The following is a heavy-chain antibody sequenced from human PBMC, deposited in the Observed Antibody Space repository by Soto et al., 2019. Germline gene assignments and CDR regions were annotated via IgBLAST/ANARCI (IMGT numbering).Heavy chain of an antibody. Sequence: GGSLRLSCAASGFTFSSYSMNWVRQAPGKGLEWVSSISSSSSYIYYADSVKGRFTISRDNAKNSLYLQMNSLRAEDSSVYYCAGTKAAYYYYGMDVWSQGTTVTVSS. V-gene: IGHV3-21*01. J-gene: IGHJ6*02. CDR2: ISSSSSYI. D-gene: IGHD6-13*01. CDR3: AGTKAAYYYYGMDV. CDR1: GFTFSSYS.